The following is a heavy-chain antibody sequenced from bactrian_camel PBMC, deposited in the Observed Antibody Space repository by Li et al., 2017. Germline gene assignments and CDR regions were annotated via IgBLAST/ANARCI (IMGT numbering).Heavy chain of an antibody. Sequence: VQLVESGGGSVKAGGSLRLSCETSESTASAFCMGWVRQVGAKREGLASVGRDGVTTYANTVKGRFTLSRDNDRNTLYLQMGRLGPEDTAMYYCASLPPGAWACIPDYLPFADVGQGTQVTVS. CDR1: ESTASAFC. D-gene: IGHD4*01. V-gene: IGHV3S44*01. J-gene: IGHJ4*01. CDR2: VGRDGVT.